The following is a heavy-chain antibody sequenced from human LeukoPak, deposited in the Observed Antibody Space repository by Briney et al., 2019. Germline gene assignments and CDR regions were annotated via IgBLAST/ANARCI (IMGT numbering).Heavy chain of an antibody. Sequence: GASVKVSCKASGYTFTSYYMHWVRQAPGQGLEWMGIINPSGGSTSYAQKFQGRVTMTRDTSTSTVYMELSSLRAEDTAVYYCAKDLYLQWLVPFSTGIYFDYWGQGTLVTVSS. D-gene: IGHD6-19*01. CDR3: AKDLYLQWLVPFSTGIYFDY. V-gene: IGHV1-46*01. CDR1: GYTFTSYY. J-gene: IGHJ4*02. CDR2: INPSGGST.